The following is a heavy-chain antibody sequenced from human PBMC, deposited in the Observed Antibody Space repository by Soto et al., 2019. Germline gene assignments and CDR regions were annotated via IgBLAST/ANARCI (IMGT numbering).Heavy chain of an antibody. J-gene: IGHJ6*03. D-gene: IGHD6-6*01. CDR1: GFTVSSNY. CDR2: IYSGGST. CDR3: ARASIAARIYYYYYMDV. Sequence: EVKLVESGGGLVQPGGSLRLSCAASGFTVSSNYMSWVRQAPGKGLEWVSVIYSGGSTYYADSVKGRFTISRDNSKNTLYLQMNSLRAEDTAVYYCARASIAARIYYYYYMDVWGKGTTVTVSS. V-gene: IGHV3-66*01.